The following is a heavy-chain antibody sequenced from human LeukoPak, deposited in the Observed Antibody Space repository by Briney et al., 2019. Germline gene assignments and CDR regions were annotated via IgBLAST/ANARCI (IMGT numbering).Heavy chain of an antibody. J-gene: IGHJ4*02. CDR2: SGTVGDT. CDR1: GFTSSAYD. Sequence: GGSLRLSCAASGFTSSAYDMRWVRQITGGGLEWVSTSGTVGDTFYSDSVKGRFTVSRENAKNSVHLQMNSLRVEDSAIYFCVRAAMPYIINGRRFDYWGQGTLVTVSS. D-gene: IGHD2-2*01. CDR3: VRAAMPYIINGRRFDY. V-gene: IGHV3-13*04.